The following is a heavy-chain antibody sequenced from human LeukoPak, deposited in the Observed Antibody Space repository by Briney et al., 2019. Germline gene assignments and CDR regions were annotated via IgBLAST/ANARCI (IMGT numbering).Heavy chain of an antibody. CDR1: GFSFSINA. CDR2: ISGIGDTL. D-gene: IGHD6-19*01. V-gene: IGHV3-23*01. J-gene: IGHJ4*02. CDR3: AKKNGGGWPTIFFDY. Sequence: GGSLRLSCVASGFSFSINAMIWVRQAPGKGLEWVSGISGIGDTLFYSDPVKGRFTISRDNSKNTVYLQMNSLRVEDSAVYYCAKKNGGGWPTIFFDYWGQGILVTVSS.